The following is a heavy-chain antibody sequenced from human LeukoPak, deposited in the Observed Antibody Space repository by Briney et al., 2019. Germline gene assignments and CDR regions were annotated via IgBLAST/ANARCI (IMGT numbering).Heavy chain of an antibody. V-gene: IGHV3-20*04. CDR2: INWSGGST. D-gene: IGHD2-21*01. J-gene: IGHJ2*01. Sequence: GGSLRLSCAASGFTFDDYGMSWVRQAPGKGLEWVSGINWSGGSTGYAESVKGRFTISRDNAKNSLYLQVNSLRDEDTAVYYCARGFRYFDLWGRGTLVTVSS. CDR1: GFTFDDYG. CDR3: ARGFRYFDL.